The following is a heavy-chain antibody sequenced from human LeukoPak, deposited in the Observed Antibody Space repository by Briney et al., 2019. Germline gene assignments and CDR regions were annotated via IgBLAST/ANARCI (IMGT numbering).Heavy chain of an antibody. CDR3: ARVRSSSWFDY. Sequence: PSETLSLTCTVSGGSIRSYYWSWIRQPPGKGLEWIGYIYYSGSTNYNPSLKSRVTISVDTSKNQFSLKLSSVTAADTAVYYCARVRSSSWFDYWGQGTLVTVSS. J-gene: IGHJ4*02. V-gene: IGHV4-59*01. D-gene: IGHD6-13*01. CDR1: GGSIRSYY. CDR2: IYYSGST.